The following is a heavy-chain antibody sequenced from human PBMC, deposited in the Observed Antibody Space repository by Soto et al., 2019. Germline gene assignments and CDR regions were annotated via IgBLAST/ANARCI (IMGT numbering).Heavy chain of an antibody. D-gene: IGHD5-12*01. CDR3: AMSAGYGGAFDV. Sequence: EKELVESGGALAQPGGSLRLSCVGSGLTYSIYALTWVRQAPGKGLEWVSLITNNGDTTFFGDSVKGRFSISRDNSKNTLYLQLENLRAEDTAVYYCAMSAGYGGAFDVWGQGTMVAVSS. CDR2: ITNNGDTT. CDR1: GLTYSIYA. J-gene: IGHJ3*01. V-gene: IGHV3-23*04.